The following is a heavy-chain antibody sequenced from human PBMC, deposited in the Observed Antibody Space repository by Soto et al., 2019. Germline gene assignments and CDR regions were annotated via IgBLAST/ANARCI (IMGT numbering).Heavy chain of an antibody. CDR3: ARGWIGDLNDAFDI. Sequence: GGSLSLSCAASGFTFSGYWMHWVRQAPGKGLVWVSRINSYGTTTSYADSVKGRFTISRDNGESTLYLQMNSLRAEDTAIYYCARGWIGDLNDAFDIWGQGTMVTVSS. CDR1: GFTFSGYW. D-gene: IGHD2-2*03. V-gene: IGHV3-74*01. J-gene: IGHJ3*02. CDR2: INSYGTTT.